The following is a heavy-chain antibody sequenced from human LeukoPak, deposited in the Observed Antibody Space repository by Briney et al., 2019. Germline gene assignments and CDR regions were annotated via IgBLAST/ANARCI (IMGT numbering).Heavy chain of an antibody. V-gene: IGHV4-39*07. J-gene: IGHJ5*02. CDR2: IYFTGTI. Sequence: SETLSLTCTVSGGSISSSTYYWGWIRQSPGKGLEWIGNIYFTGTIYYNPSLKSRVTISVDTSKNQFSLKLNSVSAADTAVYYCARVHGSGYKIYNWFDPWGQGTLVTVSS. CDR3: ARVHGSGYKIYNWFDP. D-gene: IGHD5-12*01. CDR1: GGSISSSTYY.